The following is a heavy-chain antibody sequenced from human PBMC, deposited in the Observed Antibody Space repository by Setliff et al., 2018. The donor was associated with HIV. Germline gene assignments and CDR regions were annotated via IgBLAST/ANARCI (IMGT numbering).Heavy chain of an antibody. Sequence: SETLSLTCTISGGSIRSDSYYWGWYRQPPGKGLEWIGSIYYSGSTYYNPPLKSRVSISVDTSKNHFSLKLSSVTAADTAVYYCATHTGSAVVRELIPDGFDIWGQGTMVTVSS. J-gene: IGHJ3*02. V-gene: IGHV4-39*01. CDR2: IYYSGST. CDR1: GGSIRSDSYY. CDR3: ATHTGSAVVRELIPDGFDI. D-gene: IGHD3-10*01.